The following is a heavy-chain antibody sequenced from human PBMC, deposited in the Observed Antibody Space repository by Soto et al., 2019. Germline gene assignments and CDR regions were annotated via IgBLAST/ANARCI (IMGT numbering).Heavy chain of an antibody. CDR3: SRERESASEH. V-gene: IGHV4-39*02. J-gene: IGHJ4*02. Sequence: QLQLQESGPGLVKPSETLSLTCTVSGGSISSSTYHWAWIRQPPGKGLEWIASIYYTGTTYYSPSLKRRVTISVDTSKNHFSLKLSFITAADTAVYYCSRERESASEHWGQGTLVTVSS. CDR2: IYYTGTT. CDR1: GGSISSSTYH.